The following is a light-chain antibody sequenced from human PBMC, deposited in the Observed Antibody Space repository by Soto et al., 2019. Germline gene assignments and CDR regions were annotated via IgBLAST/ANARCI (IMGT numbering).Light chain of an antibody. J-gene: IGKJ1*01. CDR1: QSVSSW. CDR3: QQYNSAWT. Sequence: DIQMTQSPSTLSASVGDRVTITCRASQSVSSWLAWYQQKPGKAPNLLIYTASSLESGVPSRFSGSGSGTEFTLIISSLQPDDFATYYCQQYNSAWTFGLGTTVEIK. V-gene: IGKV1-5*03. CDR2: TAS.